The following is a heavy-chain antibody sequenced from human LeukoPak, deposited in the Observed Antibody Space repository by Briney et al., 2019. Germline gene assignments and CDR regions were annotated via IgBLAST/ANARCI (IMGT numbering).Heavy chain of an antibody. V-gene: IGHV3-23*01. CDR1: GFTFSSYA. Sequence: PGGSLRLSCAASGFTFSSYAMSWAPQAPGKGLEGVSAISGSGGSTYYADSGKGRFTISRDNSKNTLYLQMNSLRAEDTAVYYCAKDSRILLGSTFDYWGQGTLVTVSS. CDR2: ISGSGGST. CDR3: AKDSRILLGSTFDY. J-gene: IGHJ4*02. D-gene: IGHD1-26*01.